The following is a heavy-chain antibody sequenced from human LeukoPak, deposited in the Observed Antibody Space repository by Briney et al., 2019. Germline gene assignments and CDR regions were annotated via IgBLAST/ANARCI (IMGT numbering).Heavy chain of an antibody. CDR2: ISAYNGNT. CDR3: ARVPKGPYCSSTSCYFYY. J-gene: IGHJ4*02. Sequence: GASVKVSCKASGYTFTSYGISWVRQAPGQGLEWMGWISAYNGNTNYAQKLQGRVTMTTDTSTSTAYMELRSLRSDDTAVYYCARVPKGPYCSSTSCYFYYLGQGTLVTVSS. CDR1: GYTFTSYG. V-gene: IGHV1-18*01. D-gene: IGHD2-2*01.